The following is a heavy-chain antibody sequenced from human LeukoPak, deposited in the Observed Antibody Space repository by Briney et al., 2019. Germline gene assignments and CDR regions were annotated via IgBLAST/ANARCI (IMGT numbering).Heavy chain of an antibody. CDR2: ISAYNGNT. Sequence: GASVKVSCKASGGTFSSYAISWVRQAPGQGLEWMGWISAYNGNTNYAQKLQGRVTMTTDTSTSTAYMELRSLRSDDTAVYYCARDYELWFDPWGQGTLVTVSS. CDR3: ARDYELWFDP. V-gene: IGHV1-18*01. D-gene: IGHD3-16*01. J-gene: IGHJ5*02. CDR1: GGTFSSYA.